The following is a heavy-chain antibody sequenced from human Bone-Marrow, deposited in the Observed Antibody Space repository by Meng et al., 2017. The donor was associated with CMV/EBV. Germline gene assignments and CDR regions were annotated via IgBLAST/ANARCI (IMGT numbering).Heavy chain of an antibody. CDR2: ILPMCDIR. CDR3: AQVRVAGYAFLI. D-gene: IGHD2-15*01. CDR1: GDTFSSYS. J-gene: IGHJ3*02. Sequence: SVKVSCKASGDTFSSYSISWVRQAPGQGLEWMGRILPMCDIRKYGEKLQDRVTITADRTTSTAYMELSRLRSEDTAVYYCAQVRVAGYAFLIWGQGTMVTVS. V-gene: IGHV1-69*02.